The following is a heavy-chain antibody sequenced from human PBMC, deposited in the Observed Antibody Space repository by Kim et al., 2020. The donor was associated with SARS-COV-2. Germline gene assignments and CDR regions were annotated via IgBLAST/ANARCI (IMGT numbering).Heavy chain of an antibody. V-gene: IGHV3-7*01. D-gene: IGHD4-17*01. Sequence: GGSLRLSCAASGFTFSSYWMSWVRQAPGKGLEWVANIKQDGSEKYYVDSVKGRFTISRDNAKNSLYLQMNSLRAEDTAVYYCVRDFPTVPFWGYGDYGYYFDYWGQGTLVTVSS. CDR3: VRDFPTVPFWGYGDYGYYFDY. CDR1: GFTFSSYW. CDR2: IKQDGSEK. J-gene: IGHJ4*02.